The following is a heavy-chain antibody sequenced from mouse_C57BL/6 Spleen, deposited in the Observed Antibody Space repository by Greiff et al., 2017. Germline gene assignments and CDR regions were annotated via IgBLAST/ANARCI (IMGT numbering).Heavy chain of an antibody. V-gene: IGHV1-55*01. CDR2: IYPGSGST. CDR1: GYTFTSYW. J-gene: IGHJ3*01. Sequence: VQLQQPGAELVKPGASVKMSCKASGYTFTSYWITWVKQRPGQGLEWIGDIYPGSGSTNYNEKFKSKATLTVDTSSSTAYMQLSSLTSEDSAVYYCARKEDYYGSSYGAYWGQGTLVTVSA. D-gene: IGHD1-1*01. CDR3: ARKEDYYGSSYGAY.